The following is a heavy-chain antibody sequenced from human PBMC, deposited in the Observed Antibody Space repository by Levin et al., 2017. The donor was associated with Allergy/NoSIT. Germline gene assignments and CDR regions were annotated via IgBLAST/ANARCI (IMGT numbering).Heavy chain of an antibody. CDR1: GGTFSSYA. J-gene: IGHJ5*02. CDR2: IIPIFGTT. V-gene: IGHV1-69*13. CDR3: AREPRWFDP. Sequence: PVASVKVSCKASGGTFSSYALSWVRQAPGQGLEWMGGIIPIFGTTNYAQKFQGRVTITADESTSTAYMELSSLRSEDTAVYYCAREPRWFDPWGQGTLVTVSS.